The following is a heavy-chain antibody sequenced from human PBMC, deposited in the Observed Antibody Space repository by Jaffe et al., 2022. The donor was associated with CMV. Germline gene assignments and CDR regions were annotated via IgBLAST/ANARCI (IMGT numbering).Heavy chain of an antibody. V-gene: IGHV4-39*01. CDR2: IYYSGST. J-gene: IGHJ4*02. D-gene: IGHD3-10*01. CDR1: AGSVSSSNYY. CDR3: ARRAYGSGRIDY. Sequence: QLQLQESGPGLVKPSETLSLTCTVSAGSVSSSNYYWGWIRQPPGKGLEYIGNIYYSGSTSYNPSLKSRVTMSVDTSKNQFSLNLSSVTATDTAVYFCARRAYGSGRIDYWGQGTLVTVSS.